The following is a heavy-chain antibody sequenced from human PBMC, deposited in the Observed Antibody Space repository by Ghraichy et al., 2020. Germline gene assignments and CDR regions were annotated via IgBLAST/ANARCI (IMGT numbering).Heavy chain of an antibody. CDR1: GGSISSSSYY. J-gene: IGHJ4*02. V-gene: IGHV4-39*01. CDR3: ARRASPGRALLTGGVYYFDY. D-gene: IGHD3-16*01. Sequence: SQTLSLTCTVSGGSISSSSYYWGWIRQPPGKGLEWIGSIYYSGSTYYNPSLKSRVTISVDTSKNQFSLKLSSMTAADTAVYYCARRASPGRALLTGGVYYFDYWGQGTLVTVSS. CDR2: IYYSGST.